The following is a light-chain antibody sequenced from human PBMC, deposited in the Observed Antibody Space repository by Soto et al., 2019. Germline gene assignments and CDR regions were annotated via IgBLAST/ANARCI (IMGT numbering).Light chain of an antibody. CDR3: SSYTTSSTYV. V-gene: IGLV2-14*03. CDR2: DVT. J-gene: IGLJ1*01. Sequence: QSALTRPASVSGSPGQSITISCTGTSSDVGAYNYVSWYQQHPGKAPKLMIYDVTNRPSGVSNRFSGSKSGYTASLTISGLQAEDEADYYCSSYTTSSTYVFGTGTKVTVL. CDR1: SSDVGAYNY.